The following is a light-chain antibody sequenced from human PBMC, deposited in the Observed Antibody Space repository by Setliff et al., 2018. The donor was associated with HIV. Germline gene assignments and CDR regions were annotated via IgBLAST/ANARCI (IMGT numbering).Light chain of an antibody. J-gene: IGLJ1*01. Sequence: ALTQPPSVSGSPGQSVTISCTGTSSDVGSYNRVSGYPQPPGTAPKLMIYEVSNRPSGVPDRFSGSKSGNTASLTISGLQAEDEADYYCSSYSSTSTLYVFGTGTKVTVL. V-gene: IGLV2-18*02. CDR1: SSDVGSYNR. CDR3: SSYSSTSTLYV. CDR2: EVS.